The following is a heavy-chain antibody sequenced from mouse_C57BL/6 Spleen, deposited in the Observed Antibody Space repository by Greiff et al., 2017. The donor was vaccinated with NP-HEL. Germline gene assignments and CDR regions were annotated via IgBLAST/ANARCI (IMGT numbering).Heavy chain of an antibody. CDR3: ARNNYGSPMDY. Sequence: VQLVESGPELVKPGASVKISCKASGYAFSSSWMNWVKQRPGKGLEWIGRIYPGDGDTNYNGKFKGKATLTADKSSSTAYMQLSSLTSEDSAVYFCARNNYGSPMDYWGQGTSVTVSS. V-gene: IGHV1-82*01. D-gene: IGHD1-1*01. CDR1: GYAFSSSW. CDR2: IYPGDGDT. J-gene: IGHJ4*01.